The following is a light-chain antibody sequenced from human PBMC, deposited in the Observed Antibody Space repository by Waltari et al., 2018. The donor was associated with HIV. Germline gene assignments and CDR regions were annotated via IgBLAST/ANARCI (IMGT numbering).Light chain of an antibody. CDR2: DVY. Sequence: QSALTQPASVSGSPGQSITISCTGTSNDAGAYDYVSWYQQSPGKVPKLLIYDVYNRPSRISNRFSGSKSGNTAFLTISGLRAEDEADYYCASFTSGRLNVFGSGTKVTVL. CDR3: ASFTSGRLNV. V-gene: IGLV2-14*01. CDR1: SNDAGAYDY. J-gene: IGLJ1*01.